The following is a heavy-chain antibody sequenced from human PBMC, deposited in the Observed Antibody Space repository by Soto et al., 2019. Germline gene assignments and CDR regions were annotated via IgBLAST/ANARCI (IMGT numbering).Heavy chain of an antibody. CDR1: GYTFTSYD. V-gene: IGHV1-8*01. CDR2: MNPNSGNT. Sequence: GASVKVSCKASGYTFTSYDINWVRQATGQGLEWMGWMNPNSGNTGYAQKFQGRVTMTRNTSTSTAYMELSSLRSEDTAVYYCARGSVTTHYYYYGMDVWGQGTTVTVSS. J-gene: IGHJ6*02. D-gene: IGHD4-17*01. CDR3: ARGSVTTHYYYYGMDV.